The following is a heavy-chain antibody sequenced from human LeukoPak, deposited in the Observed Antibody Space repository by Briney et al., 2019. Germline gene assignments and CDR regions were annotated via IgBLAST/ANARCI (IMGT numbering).Heavy chain of an antibody. V-gene: IGHV3-23*01. Sequence: GGSLRLSCAASGFTFSSYAMRWVRQAPGKGLEWVSAISGSGGSTYYADSVKGRFTISRDNSKNTLYLQMNSLRAEDTAVYYCAKDPVDSGYFDYWGQGTLVTVSS. D-gene: IGHD1-26*01. CDR1: GFTFSSYA. CDR3: AKDPVDSGYFDY. J-gene: IGHJ4*02. CDR2: ISGSGGST.